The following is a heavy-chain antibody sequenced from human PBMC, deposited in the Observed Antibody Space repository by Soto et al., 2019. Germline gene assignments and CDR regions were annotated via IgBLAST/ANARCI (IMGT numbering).Heavy chain of an antibody. CDR1: GGSISSCGYY. V-gene: IGHV4-31*03. D-gene: IGHD4-17*01. CDR2: IYYSGST. CDR3: ATEDYGYYYGMDV. J-gene: IGHJ6*02. Sequence: QVQLQESGPGLVKPSQTLSLTCTVSGGSISSCGYYWSWIRQHPGKGLEWIGYIYYSGSTYYNPSRKSRVTISVDTSKNQFSLKLSSVTAAYTAVYYCATEDYGYYYGMDVWGQGTTVTVSS.